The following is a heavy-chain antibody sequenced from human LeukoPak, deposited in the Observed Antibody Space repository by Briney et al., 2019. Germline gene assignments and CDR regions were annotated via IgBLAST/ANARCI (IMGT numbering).Heavy chain of an antibody. J-gene: IGHJ4*02. CDR2: ISAYNGNT. CDR3: ARVESGDIVVVVAAMPLAHFDY. D-gene: IGHD2-15*01. Sequence: ASVKVSCKASGDTFSSYGFYWVRQAPGQGLEWMGWISAYNGNTNYAQKLQGRVTMTTDTSTSTAYMELRSLRSDDTAVYYCARVESGDIVVVVAAMPLAHFDYWGQGTLVTVSS. CDR1: GDTFSSYG. V-gene: IGHV1-18*01.